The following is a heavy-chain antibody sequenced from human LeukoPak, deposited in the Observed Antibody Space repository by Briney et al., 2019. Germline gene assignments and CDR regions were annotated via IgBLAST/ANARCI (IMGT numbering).Heavy chain of an antibody. CDR2: IIPIFGTA. J-gene: IGHJ4*02. V-gene: IGHV1-69*05. Sequence: LVKVSCKASGGTFSSYAISWVRQAPGQGLEWMGGIIPIFGTANYAQKFQGRVTITTDESTSTAYMELSSLRPEDTAVYYCARHRDYYDSSGYYQGAFDYWGQGTLVTVSS. CDR1: GGTFSSYA. D-gene: IGHD3-22*01. CDR3: ARHRDYYDSSGYYQGAFDY.